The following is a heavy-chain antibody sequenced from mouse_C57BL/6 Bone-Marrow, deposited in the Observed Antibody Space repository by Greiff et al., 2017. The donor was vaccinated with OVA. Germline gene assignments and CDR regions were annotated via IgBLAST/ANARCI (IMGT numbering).Heavy chain of an antibody. CDR3: ARGSYYGSLDY. J-gene: IGHJ2*01. D-gene: IGHD1-1*01. V-gene: IGHV1-55*01. Sequence: QVQLQQPGAELVKPGASVTMSCKASGYTFTSYWITWVKQRPGQGLEWIGDIYPGSGSTNYNEKFKSKATLTVDTSSSTAYMQLNSLTSEDAAAYYYARGSYYGSLDYWGQGTTLTVSS. CDR1: GYTFTSYW. CDR2: IYPGSGST.